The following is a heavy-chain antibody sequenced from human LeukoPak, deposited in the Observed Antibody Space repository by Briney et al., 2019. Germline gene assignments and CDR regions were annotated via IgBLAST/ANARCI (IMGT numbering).Heavy chain of an antibody. D-gene: IGHD3-10*01. V-gene: IGHV1-8*01. CDR2: MNSNSGNT. J-gene: IGHJ4*02. CDR3: ARVLLYGSGSYPGY. Sequence: ASVKVSCKASGYTFTSYDINWVRQATGQGLEWMGWMNSNSGNTGYAQKFQGRVTMTRNTSISTAYMELSSLRSEDTAVYYCARVLLYGSGSYPGYWGQGTLVTVSS. CDR1: GYTFTSYD.